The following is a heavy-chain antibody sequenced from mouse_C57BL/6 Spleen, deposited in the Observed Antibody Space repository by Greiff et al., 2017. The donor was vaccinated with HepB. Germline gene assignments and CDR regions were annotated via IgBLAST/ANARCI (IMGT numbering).Heavy chain of an antibody. CDR1: GYTFTSYW. CDR2: TNPTNGRT. Sequence: VQLQQSGAELVKAGASVKMSCKASGYTFTSYWMHWVKQRLGQGLEWFAETNPTNGRTYYNEKFKSKATLTVGKSSSTAYMLLSGPTFEDSAVYYCARSKKIVATYFDYWGQGTTLTVSS. D-gene: IGHD1-1*01. V-gene: IGHV1S81*02. CDR3: ARSKKIVATYFDY. J-gene: IGHJ2*01.